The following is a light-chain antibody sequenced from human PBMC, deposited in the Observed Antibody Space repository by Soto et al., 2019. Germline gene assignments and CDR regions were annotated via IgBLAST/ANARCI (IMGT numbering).Light chain of an antibody. Sequence: QSALTQPRSVSGSPGQSVTISCTGTSSDVGAYNYVSWYQQHPGKVPKLMIXXXXXXXXXXXXXXXXSKSGNTASLTISGXXAXXXXXXYCCSYAGSYTLVFGGGTKLTVL. CDR3: CSYAGSYTLV. CDR1: SSDVGAYNY. CDR2: XXX. V-gene: IGLV2-11*01. J-gene: IGLJ3*02.